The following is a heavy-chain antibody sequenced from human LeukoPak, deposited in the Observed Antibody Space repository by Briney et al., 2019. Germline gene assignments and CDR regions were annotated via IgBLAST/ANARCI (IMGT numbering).Heavy chain of an antibody. V-gene: IGHV4-39*01. Sequence: SETLSLTCTVSGGSISGSSYYWAWIRQTPGKGLEWIGSGFYSGSAYYNPSLKSRVTISVDTSKNQFSLNLSSVTAADTAVYYCARLRGAMTPVTSDFDYWGQGTLVTVSS. CDR2: GFYSGSA. J-gene: IGHJ4*02. CDR3: ARLRGAMTPVTSDFDY. D-gene: IGHD4-17*01. CDR1: GGSISGSSYY.